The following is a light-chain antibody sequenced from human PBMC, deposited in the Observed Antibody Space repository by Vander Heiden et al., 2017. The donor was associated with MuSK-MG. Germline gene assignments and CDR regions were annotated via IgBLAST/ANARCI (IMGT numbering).Light chain of an antibody. J-gene: IGKJ4*01. Sequence: QMTQSPSTLSASVGDRVTITCRASQSIFSWLAWYQQKPGRAPKLLIYKASSLQSGVPSRFSGSGSGTEFTLTISSLQPDDFATYYCQQYLHSSLTFGGGTKVEIK. V-gene: IGKV1-5*03. CDR1: QSIFSW. CDR2: KAS. CDR3: QQYLHSSLT.